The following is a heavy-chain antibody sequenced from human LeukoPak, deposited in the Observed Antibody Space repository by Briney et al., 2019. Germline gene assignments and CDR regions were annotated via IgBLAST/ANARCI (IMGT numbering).Heavy chain of an antibody. CDR3: AREMSRLAGFDH. J-gene: IGHJ4*02. V-gene: IGHV3-21*01. CDR2: ISSSSSYI. Sequence: PGGSLRLSCAASGFTFSSYSMNWVRQAPGKGLEWVSSISSSSSYIYYADSVKGRFTISRDNAKNSLYLQMNSLRAEDTAVYYCAREMSRLAGFDHWGQGTLVTVSS. CDR1: GFTFSSYS.